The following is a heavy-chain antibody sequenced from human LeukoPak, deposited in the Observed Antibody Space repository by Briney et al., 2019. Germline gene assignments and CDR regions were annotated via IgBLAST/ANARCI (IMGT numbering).Heavy chain of an antibody. CDR1: GFTVSSNY. D-gene: IGHD3-10*01. CDR3: VQMGPMVRGDRFDY. V-gene: IGHV3-66*01. CDR2: IYSGGST. J-gene: IGHJ4*02. Sequence: PGGSLRLSCAASGFTVSSNYMSWVRQAPGKGLEWVSVIYSGGSTYYADSVKGRFTISRDNSKNTLYLQMNSLRAEDTAVYYCVQMGPMVRGDRFDYWGQGTLVTVSS.